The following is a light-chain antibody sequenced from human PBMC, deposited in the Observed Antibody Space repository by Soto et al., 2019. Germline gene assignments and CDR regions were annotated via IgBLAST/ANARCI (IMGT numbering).Light chain of an antibody. CDR2: DTS. V-gene: IGKV3-11*01. J-gene: IGKJ4*01. Sequence: EIVLTQSPATLSLSPGERATLSCRASQSIRSYLAWYQQKPGQAPRLLIYDTSNRATGIPPRFSGSGSGTDFTLTISNLEPEDFAVYYCQQRSNWPLTFGGGTKVEIK. CDR1: QSIRSY. CDR3: QQRSNWPLT.